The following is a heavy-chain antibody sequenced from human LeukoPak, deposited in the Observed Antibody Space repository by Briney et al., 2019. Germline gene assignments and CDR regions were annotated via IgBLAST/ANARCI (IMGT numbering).Heavy chain of an antibody. D-gene: IGHD3-22*01. CDR3: ARAGYYYDSSGYLSYWYFDL. Sequence: SETLSLTCTVSGGSISSSYWSWIRQPPGKGLEWIGYIYYSGSTNYNPSLKSRVTISVDTSKNQFSLKLSSVTAADTAVYYCARAGYYYDSSGYLSYWYFDLWGRGTLVTVSS. CDR1: GGSISSSY. CDR2: IYYSGST. J-gene: IGHJ2*01. V-gene: IGHV4-59*01.